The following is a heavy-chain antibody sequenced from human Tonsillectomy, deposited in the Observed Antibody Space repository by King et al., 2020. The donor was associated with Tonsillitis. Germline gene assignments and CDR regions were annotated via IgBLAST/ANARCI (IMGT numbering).Heavy chain of an antibody. V-gene: IGHV1-24*01. J-gene: IGHJ6*02. D-gene: IGHD5-12*01. CDR2: FDPEDGKT. CDR3: ATGGVATDGLYYYYGMDV. Sequence: AQLVQSGAEVKKPGASVTVSCKVSGYTLTELFMHWVRQAPGKGLEWMGGFDPEDGKTIYAQKFQGRVTMTEDTSTDTAYMELSSLRSEDTAVYYCATGGVATDGLYYYYGMDVWGQGTTVTVSS. CDR1: GYTLTELF.